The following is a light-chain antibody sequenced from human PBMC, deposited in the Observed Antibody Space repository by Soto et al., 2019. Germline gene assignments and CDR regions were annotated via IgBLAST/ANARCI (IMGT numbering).Light chain of an antibody. CDR3: QQYKIWPT. CDR1: QGVTSD. J-gene: IGKJ1*01. Sequence: EIVMTQSPATLSVSPGERATLSCRASQGVTSDLAWYQHKPGQVPRLLIYGASTGATGIPARFSGSGSGTEFTLTISSLQSEDFAVYFCQQYKIWPTFGQGTKVEIK. V-gene: IGKV3-15*01. CDR2: GAS.